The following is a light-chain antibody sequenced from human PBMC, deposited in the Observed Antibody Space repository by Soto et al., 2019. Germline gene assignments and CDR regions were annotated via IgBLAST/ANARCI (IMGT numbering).Light chain of an antibody. V-gene: IGKV1-5*01. Sequence: LMAQSPSTLSASVGDRVTITCRASQSISSWLAWYQQKPGKAPKLLIYDASSLESGIPSRFSGSGSGTEFTLTISSLQPDDFATYYCQHGGTFGQGAKV. CDR3: QHGGT. J-gene: IGKJ1*01. CDR2: DAS. CDR1: QSISSW.